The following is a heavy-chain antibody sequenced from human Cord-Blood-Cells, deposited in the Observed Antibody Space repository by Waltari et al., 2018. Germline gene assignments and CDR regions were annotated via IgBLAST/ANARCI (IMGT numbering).Heavy chain of an antibody. CDR1: GGSISSYY. V-gene: IGHV4-59*08. Sequence: QVQLQESGPGLVKPSETLSLTCTVSGGSISSYYWSWIRQPPGKGLDWIGYIYYRGSTNYTPSLKGRVPISVDTSKNQFSRKLSSVTAADTAVYYCARLIVGATQANHFDYWGQGTLVTVSS. J-gene: IGHJ4*02. D-gene: IGHD1-26*01. CDR3: ARLIVGATQANHFDY. CDR2: IYYRGST.